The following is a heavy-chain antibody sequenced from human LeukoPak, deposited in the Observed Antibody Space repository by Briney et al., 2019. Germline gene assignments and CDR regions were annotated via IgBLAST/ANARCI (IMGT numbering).Heavy chain of an antibody. CDR1: GYRFTTDMYT. CDR3: ARDSDSSGWSWVY. V-gene: IGHV1-3*01. CDR2: INAGNGNT. Sequence: GASVKVSCKASGYRFTTDMYTIHWLRQAPGHRLEWMGWINAGNGNTKYSQKFQVRVTITGDTSARTVYMEVSSLVSEDTAVYYCARDSDSSGWSWVYWGQGTLVTVSS. J-gene: IGHJ4*02. D-gene: IGHD6-19*01.